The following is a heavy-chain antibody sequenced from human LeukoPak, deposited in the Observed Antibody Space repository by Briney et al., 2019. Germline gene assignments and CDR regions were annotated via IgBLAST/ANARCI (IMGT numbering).Heavy chain of an antibody. J-gene: IGHJ5*02. CDR1: GHSFTSYW. CDR2: IDPRDSYT. V-gene: IGHV5-10-1*01. Sequence: GESLRISCKGSGHSFTSYWISWVRQMPRKGLEWMGRIDPRDSYTNYSPSFQGHVTISADKSISTAYLQWSSLKASDTAMYYCARQEKDNWFDPWGQGTLVTVSS. CDR3: ARQEKDNWFDP.